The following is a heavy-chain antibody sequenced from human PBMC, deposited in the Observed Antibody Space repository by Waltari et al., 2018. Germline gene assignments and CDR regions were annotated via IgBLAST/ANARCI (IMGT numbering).Heavy chain of an antibody. CDR1: GFTFSSYG. D-gene: IGHD3-3*01. Sequence: QVQLVESGGGVVQPGRSLRLSCAASGFTFSSYGMPWVRQAPGKGLEWVAVISYDGSNKYYADSVKGRFTISRDNSKNTLYLQMNSLRAEDTAVYYCAKAPRTYYDFWSGHLSFDPWGQGTLVTVSS. CDR2: ISYDGSNK. V-gene: IGHV3-30*18. J-gene: IGHJ5*02. CDR3: AKAPRTYYDFWSGHLSFDP.